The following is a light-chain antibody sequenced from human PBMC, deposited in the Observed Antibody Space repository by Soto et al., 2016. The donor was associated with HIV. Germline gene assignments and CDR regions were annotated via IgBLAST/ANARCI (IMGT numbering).Light chain of an antibody. CDR2: SSS. J-gene: IGKJ1*01. CDR3: MQTLHTPYT. Sequence: QSPQLLLFSSSRRATGVPDRFSGSGSATDFTLKISRMEPADVGIYYCMQTLHTPYTFGPGTKAEI. V-gene: IGKV2-28*01.